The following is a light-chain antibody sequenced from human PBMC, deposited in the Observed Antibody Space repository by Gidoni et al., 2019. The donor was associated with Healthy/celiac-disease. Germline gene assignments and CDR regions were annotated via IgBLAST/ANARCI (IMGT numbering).Light chain of an antibody. CDR3: QQSYSTRWT. CDR1: QSISSY. Sequence: IQMTQSPSSLSASVGDRVTITCRASQSISSYVNWYQQKPRKAPNLLIYAASSLQSGVPASFRGSGSGTDFTLTIRSLQPEDFATYYCQQSYSTRWTFGQGTKVEIK. CDR2: AAS. J-gene: IGKJ1*01. V-gene: IGKV1-39*01.